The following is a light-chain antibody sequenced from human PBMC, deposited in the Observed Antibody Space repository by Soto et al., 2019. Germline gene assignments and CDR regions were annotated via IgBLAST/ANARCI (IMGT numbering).Light chain of an antibody. V-gene: IGLV2-8*01. Sequence: QSALTQPASVSGSPGQSITISCAGTGSDVGAYNLVSWYQQHPGKAPKLIIYEVNKRPSGVSDRFSGSKSGNTASLTVSGLQAEDEADYYCTSYAGTYSFFYVFGTGTKVTVL. CDR2: EVN. J-gene: IGLJ1*01. CDR1: GSDVGAYNL. CDR3: TSYAGTYSFFYV.